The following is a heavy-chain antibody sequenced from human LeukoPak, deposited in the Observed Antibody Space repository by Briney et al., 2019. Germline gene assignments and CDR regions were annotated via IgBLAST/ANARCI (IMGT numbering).Heavy chain of an antibody. J-gene: IGHJ4*02. D-gene: IGHD4-17*01. Sequence: GGSLRLSCAASGFTFSSYGMHWVRQAPGKGLEWVAVIWYDGSNKYYADSVKGRFTISRDNSKNTLYLQMNSLRAEDTAVYYCAKGLYGDYEPGFDYWGREPWSPSPQ. CDR3: AKGLYGDYEPGFDY. CDR1: GFTFSSYG. V-gene: IGHV3-33*06. CDR2: IWYDGSNK.